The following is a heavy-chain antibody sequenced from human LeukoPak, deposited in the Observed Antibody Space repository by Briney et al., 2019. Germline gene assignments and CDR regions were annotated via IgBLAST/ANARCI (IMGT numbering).Heavy chain of an antibody. D-gene: IGHD6-13*01. CDR2: ISSSSSTI. CDR3: ARASIAAAGKLDY. V-gene: IGHV3-48*01. CDR1: GFTFSSYS. Sequence: GSLRLSCSASGFTFSSYSMNWVRQAPGKGLEWVSYISSSSSTIYYADSVKGRFTISRDNSKNTLYLQMNSLRAEDTAVYYCARASIAAAGKLDYWGQGTLVTVSS. J-gene: IGHJ4*02.